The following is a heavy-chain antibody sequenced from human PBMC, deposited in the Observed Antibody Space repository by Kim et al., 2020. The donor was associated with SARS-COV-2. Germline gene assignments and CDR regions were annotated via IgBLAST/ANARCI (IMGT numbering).Heavy chain of an antibody. J-gene: IGHJ4*02. CDR1: GYTFTGYY. D-gene: IGHD3-22*01. Sequence: ASVKVSCKASGYTFTGYYMHWVRQAPGQGLEWMGRINPNSGGTNYAQKFQGRVTMTRDTSISTAYMELSRLRSDDTAVYYCAREHYYYDSNPRPSGYFDYWGQGTLVTVSS. CDR3: AREHYYYDSNPRPSGYFDY. CDR2: INPNSGGT. V-gene: IGHV1-2*06.